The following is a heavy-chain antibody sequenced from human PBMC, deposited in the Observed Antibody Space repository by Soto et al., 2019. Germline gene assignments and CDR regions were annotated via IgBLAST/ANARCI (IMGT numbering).Heavy chain of an antibody. V-gene: IGHV4-39*07. CDR1: GGSISSSSYY. D-gene: IGHD6-6*01. CDR2: IYYSGST. CDR3: ARVGSEAARPLFDY. Sequence: PSETLSLTCTVSGGSISSSSYYWGWIRQPPGKGLEWIGSIYYSGSTYYNPSLKSRVTISVDTSKNQFSLKLSSVTAADTAVYYCARVGSEAARPLFDYWGQGTLVTVSS. J-gene: IGHJ4*02.